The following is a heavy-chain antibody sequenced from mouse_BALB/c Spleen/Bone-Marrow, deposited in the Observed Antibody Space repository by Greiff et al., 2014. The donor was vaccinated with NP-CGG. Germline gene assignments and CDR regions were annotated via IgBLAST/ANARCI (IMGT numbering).Heavy chain of an antibody. D-gene: IGHD2-2*01. CDR3: ARWGYYYAMDY. CDR2: ISSGSSNI. CDR1: GFTFSSFG. Sequence: DVMLVESGGGLVQPGGSRKLSCAASGFTFSSFGMHWVRRAPEKGLEWVAYISSGSSNINYADTVKGRFTISRDNPKNTLFLQMTSLRYEDTAMYYCARWGYYYAMDYWGQGTSVTVSS. V-gene: IGHV5-17*02. J-gene: IGHJ4*01.